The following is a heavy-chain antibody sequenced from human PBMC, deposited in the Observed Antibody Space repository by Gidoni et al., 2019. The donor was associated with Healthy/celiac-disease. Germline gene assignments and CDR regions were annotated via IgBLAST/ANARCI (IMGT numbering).Heavy chain of an antibody. CDR2: INPNSDGT. J-gene: IGHJ4*02. D-gene: IGHD3-22*01. Sequence: QVQLVQSGAEVKKPGASVKVSCKASGYTFTGYYMHWVRQAPGQGLEWMGWINPNSDGTNYAQKFQGWVTMTRDTSISTAYMELSRLRSDDTAVYYCATYYYDSSGYNDYWGQGTLVTVSS. CDR3: ATYYYDSSGYNDY. V-gene: IGHV1-2*04. CDR1: GYTFTGYY.